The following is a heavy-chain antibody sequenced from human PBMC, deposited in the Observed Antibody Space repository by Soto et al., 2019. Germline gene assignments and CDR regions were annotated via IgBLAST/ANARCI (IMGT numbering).Heavy chain of an antibody. CDR2: ISAYNGNT. CDR1: GYTFTSYG. V-gene: IGHV1-18*04. D-gene: IGHD3-16*01. Sequence: ASVKVSCKASGYTFTSYGISWVRQAPGQGLEWMGWISAYNGNTNYAQKLQGRVTMTTDTSTSTAYMELRSLRSDDTAVYYCASGPYHGDYYYGMDVWGQGTTVTVSS. CDR3: ASGPYHGDYYYGMDV. J-gene: IGHJ6*02.